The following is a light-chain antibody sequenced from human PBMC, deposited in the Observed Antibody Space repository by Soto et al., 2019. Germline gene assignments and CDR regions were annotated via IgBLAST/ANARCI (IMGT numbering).Light chain of an antibody. CDR3: QQYGRSPPYT. V-gene: IGKV3-20*01. CDR2: GAS. Sequence: EIVLTQSPGTLSLSPGERATLSCRASQSVSSSYLAGYQQKPGQAPRLLIYGASSRATGTPDRFSGSGSGTDFTLTISRLEPEDFAVYYCQQYGRSPPYTFGQGTKLEIK. J-gene: IGKJ2*01. CDR1: QSVSSSY.